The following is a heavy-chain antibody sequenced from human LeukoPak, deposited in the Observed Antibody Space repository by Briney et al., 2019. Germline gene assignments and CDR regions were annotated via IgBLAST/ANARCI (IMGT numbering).Heavy chain of an antibody. Sequence: HSGGSLRLSCAASGFTFSSYAMTWVRQAPGKGLEWVSAMRGGGGSTYYAASVKGRFTISRDNSKNTLYLQMSSLRAEDTAVYYCAKDRRDGYNFPLAFDIWGQGTMVTVSS. CDR1: GFTFSSYA. CDR3: AKDRRDGYNFPLAFDI. CDR2: MRGGGGST. D-gene: IGHD5-24*01. J-gene: IGHJ3*02. V-gene: IGHV3-23*01.